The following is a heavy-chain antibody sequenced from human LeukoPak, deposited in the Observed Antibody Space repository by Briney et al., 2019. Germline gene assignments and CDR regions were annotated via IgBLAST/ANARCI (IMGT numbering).Heavy chain of an antibody. J-gene: IGHJ4*02. D-gene: IGHD4-23*01. V-gene: IGHV4-61*02. CDR2: IYTSGST. Sequence: SETQSLTCTVSGGSISSGSYYWSWIRQPAGKGLEWIGRIYTSGSTNYNPSLKSRVTISVDTSKNQFSLKLSSVTAADTAVYYCAREPRHGGNSHYFDYWGQGTLVTVSS. CDR3: AREPRHGGNSHYFDY. CDR1: GGSISSGSYY.